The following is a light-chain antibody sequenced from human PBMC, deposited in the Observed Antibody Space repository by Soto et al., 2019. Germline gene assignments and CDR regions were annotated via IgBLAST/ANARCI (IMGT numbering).Light chain of an antibody. V-gene: IGLV2-14*01. CDR2: KVS. J-gene: IGLJ3*02. Sequence: QSALTQPASVSGSPGQSITISCTGTRSDVGDDGFVSWYQQNPGKAPKLMIYKVSNRPSGVSNRFSGYRSANTASLTISGLQAEDEADYYCSSYTQKYIWVFGGGTKLTVL. CDR1: RSDVGDDGF. CDR3: SSYTQKYIWV.